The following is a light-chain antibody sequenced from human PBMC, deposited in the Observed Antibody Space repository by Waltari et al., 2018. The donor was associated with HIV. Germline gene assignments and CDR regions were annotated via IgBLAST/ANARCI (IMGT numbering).Light chain of an antibody. Sequence: LGNRYVSWYQQRPGQSPVLVLYKDGQRPSGIPERFSGSNSGNTAALTISGTQAMDEADYYCQAWDNDIVLFGGGTRLTVL. CDR1: LGNRY. J-gene: IGLJ2*01. V-gene: IGLV3-1*01. CDR3: QAWDNDIVL. CDR2: KDG.